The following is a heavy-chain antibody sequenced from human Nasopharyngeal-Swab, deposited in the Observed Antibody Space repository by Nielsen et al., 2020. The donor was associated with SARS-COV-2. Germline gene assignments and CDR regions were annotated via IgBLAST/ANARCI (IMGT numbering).Heavy chain of an antibody. CDR2: LSGSGGST. CDR3: ARDTLGMIDY. Sequence: VRQAPGKGLEWVSSLSGSGGSTYYADSVKGRFTISRDKSKNTLYLQMNSLRAEDTAVYYCARDTLGMIDYWGQGTLVTVSS. J-gene: IGHJ4*02. D-gene: IGHD1-26*01. V-gene: IGHV3-23*01.